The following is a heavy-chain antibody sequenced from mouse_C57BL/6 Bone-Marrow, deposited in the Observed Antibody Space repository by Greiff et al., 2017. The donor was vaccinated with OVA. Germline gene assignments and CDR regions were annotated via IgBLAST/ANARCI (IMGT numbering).Heavy chain of an antibody. CDR1: GFTFSSYG. V-gene: IGHV5-6*01. Sequence: EVMLVESGGDLVKPGGSLKLSCAASGFTFSSYGMSWVRQTPDKRLEWVATISSGGSYTYYPDSVKGRFTISRDNAKNTLYLQMSSLKSEDTAMYYCARHSYEGYYVRFAYWGQGTLVTVSA. CDR2: ISSGGSYT. CDR3: ARHSYEGYYVRFAY. J-gene: IGHJ3*01. D-gene: IGHD2-3*01.